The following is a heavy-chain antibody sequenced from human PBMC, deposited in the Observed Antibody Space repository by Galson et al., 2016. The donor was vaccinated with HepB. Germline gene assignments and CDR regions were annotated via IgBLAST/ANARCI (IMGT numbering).Heavy chain of an antibody. Sequence: SLRLSCAASGPSVSDAYMNWVRQAPGKGLEWVSVLYAGGETYYADSLRGRFTISRDNSKNILYLQMNSLRVEDTAVYYCARDPSLRNGMNVWGQGTTVTVSS. CDR1: GPSVSDAY. CDR3: ARDPSLRNGMNV. CDR2: LYAGGET. J-gene: IGHJ6*02. V-gene: IGHV3-66*01.